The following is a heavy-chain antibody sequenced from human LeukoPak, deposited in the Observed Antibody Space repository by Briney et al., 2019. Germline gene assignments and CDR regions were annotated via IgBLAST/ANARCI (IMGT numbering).Heavy chain of an antibody. V-gene: IGHV3-21*01. D-gene: IGHD3-9*01. CDR1: GFTFSSYS. CDR2: ISSSSSYI. Sequence: GGSLRLSCAASGFTFSSYSMNWVRQAPGKGLEWVSSISSSSSYIYYADSVKGRFTISRDNATNSLYLQMNSLRAEDTAVYYCASMYDILTGYYPPVDYWGQGTLVTVSS. J-gene: IGHJ4*02. CDR3: ASMYDILTGYYPPVDY.